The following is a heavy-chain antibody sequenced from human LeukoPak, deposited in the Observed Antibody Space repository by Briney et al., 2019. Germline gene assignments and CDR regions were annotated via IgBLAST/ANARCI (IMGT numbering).Heavy chain of an antibody. V-gene: IGHV3-7*01. CDR3: ARDVRGSVTSYFYYYMDV. CDR2: IKQDGSEK. CDR1: GFTFSSYW. D-gene: IGHD5-18*01. J-gene: IGHJ6*03. Sequence: GGSLRLSCAASGFTFSSYWLSWVRQALRKGVEWVAHIKQDGSEKYSVDSVKGRFTISRDNAKNSLYLQMNSLRTEDTAVYYCARDVRGSVTSYFYYYMDVWGKGTTVTVSS.